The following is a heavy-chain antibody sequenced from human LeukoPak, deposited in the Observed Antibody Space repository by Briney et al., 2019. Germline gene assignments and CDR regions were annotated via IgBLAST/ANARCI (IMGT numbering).Heavy chain of an antibody. CDR2: INHSGST. CDR3: ARVRYYYGSGSYYQALTYYYYGMDV. D-gene: IGHD3-10*01. J-gene: IGHJ6*02. CDR1: GGSFSGYY. V-gene: IGHV4-34*01. Sequence: SSETLSLTCAVYGGSFSGYYWSWIRQPPGKGLEWIGEINHSGSTNYNPSLKSRVTISVDTSKNQFSLKLSSVTAADTAVYYCARVRYYYGSGSYYQALTYYYYGMDVWGQGTTVTASS.